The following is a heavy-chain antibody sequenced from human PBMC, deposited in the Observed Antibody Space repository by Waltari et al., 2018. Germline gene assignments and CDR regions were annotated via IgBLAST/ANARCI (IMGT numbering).Heavy chain of an antibody. CDR3: ASNGETYYYGSGSPLDES. CDR1: GGSISSGSYY. V-gene: IGHV4-61*02. D-gene: IGHD3-10*01. CDR2: IYTSGST. J-gene: IGHJ4*02. Sequence: QVQLQESGPGLVKPSQTLSLTCTVSGGSISSGSYYWSWIRQPAGKGLEWIGRIYTSGSTNYNPSLKSRVTISVDTSKNQFSLKLSSVTAADTAVYYCASNGETYYYGSGSPLDESWGQGTLVTVSS.